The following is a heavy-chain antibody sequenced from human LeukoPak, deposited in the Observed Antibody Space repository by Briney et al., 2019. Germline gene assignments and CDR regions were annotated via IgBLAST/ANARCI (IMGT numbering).Heavy chain of an antibody. CDR3: AREVVPAAILRFDY. D-gene: IGHD2-2*02. J-gene: IGHJ4*02. Sequence: SVKVSCKASGGTFSSYAISWVRQAPGQGLEWMGGIIPIFGTANYAQKFQGRVTITTDESTSTAYMELSSLRSEDTAVYYCAREVVPAAILRFDYWGQGTLVTDSS. V-gene: IGHV1-69*05. CDR2: IIPIFGTA. CDR1: GGTFSSYA.